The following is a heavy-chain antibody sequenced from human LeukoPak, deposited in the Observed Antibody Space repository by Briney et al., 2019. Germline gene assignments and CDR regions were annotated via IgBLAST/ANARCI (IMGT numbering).Heavy chain of an antibody. Sequence: SETLSLTCAVSGYSISSGYYWGWIRQPPGKGLEWIGSISQSGNTYYNPSLKSRVTISVDTSKNRFSLKLSSATAADTAVYYCARDRRQQLVTFDFWGQGTPVTVSS. CDR1: GYSISSGYY. V-gene: IGHV4-38-2*02. J-gene: IGHJ4*02. D-gene: IGHD6-13*01. CDR2: ISQSGNT. CDR3: ARDRRQQLVTFDF.